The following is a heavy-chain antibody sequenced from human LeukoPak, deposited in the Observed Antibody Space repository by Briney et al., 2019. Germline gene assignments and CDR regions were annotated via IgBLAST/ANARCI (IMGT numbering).Heavy chain of an antibody. CDR2: IWYDGSNQ. D-gene: IGHD3-22*01. J-gene: IGHJ5*02. CDR1: GFTFRNYG. CDR3: ARAVLESSGYNVDP. V-gene: IGHV3-33*01. Sequence: PGGSLRLSCAASGFTFRNYGMHWVRQAPGKWLEWVAVIWYDGSNQYYADSVKGRFTISRDNSKNMLYLQMNSLRAEDTAVYYCARAVLESSGYNVDPWGQGTLVTVSS.